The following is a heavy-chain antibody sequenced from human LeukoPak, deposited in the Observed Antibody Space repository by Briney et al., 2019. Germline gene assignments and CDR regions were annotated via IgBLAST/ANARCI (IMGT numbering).Heavy chain of an antibody. Sequence: PSETLSLTCSVSGGSISSGPYFWSWIRQSPGQGLEWIGYIYYSGSTNYNPSLKSRVTISEDTSKNQFSLKLSSVTAADTAVYYCASLGYCSGGSCSDDDAFDIWGQGTMVTVSS. CDR2: IYYSGST. J-gene: IGHJ3*02. D-gene: IGHD2-15*01. CDR3: ASLGYCSGGSCSDDDAFDI. V-gene: IGHV4-61*01. CDR1: GGSISSGPYF.